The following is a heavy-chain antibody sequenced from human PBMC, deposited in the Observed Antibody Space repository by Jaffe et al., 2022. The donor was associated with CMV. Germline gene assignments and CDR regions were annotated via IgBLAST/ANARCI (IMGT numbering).Heavy chain of an antibody. CDR2: ISGSGGST. Sequence: EVQLLESGGGLVQPGGSLRLSCAASGFTFSSYAMSWVRQAPGKGLEWVSAISGSGGSTYYADSVKGRFTISRDNSKNTLYLQMNSLRAEDTAVYYCASLYSSGWGGDDAFDIWGQGTMVTVSS. J-gene: IGHJ3*02. D-gene: IGHD6-19*01. CDR3: ASLYSSGWGGDDAFDI. V-gene: IGHV3-23*01. CDR1: GFTFSSYA.